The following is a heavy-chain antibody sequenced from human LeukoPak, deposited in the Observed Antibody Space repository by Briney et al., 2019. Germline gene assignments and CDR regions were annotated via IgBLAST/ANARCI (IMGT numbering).Heavy chain of an antibody. J-gene: IGHJ4*02. Sequence: PGGSLRLSCAASGFTFSSYSMNWVRQAPGKGLEWVSSISSSSYIYYADSVKGRFTISRDNAKNSLYLQMNSLRAEDTAVYYCARDSVPPTSSFDYWGQGTLVTVSS. V-gene: IGHV3-21*01. CDR2: ISSSSYI. CDR1: GFTFSSYS. CDR3: ARDSVPPTSSFDY. D-gene: IGHD6-6*01.